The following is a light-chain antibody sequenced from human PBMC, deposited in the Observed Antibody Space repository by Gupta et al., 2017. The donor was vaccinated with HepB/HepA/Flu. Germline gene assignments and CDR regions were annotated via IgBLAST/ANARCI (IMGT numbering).Light chain of an antibody. V-gene: IGLV2-14*01. J-gene: IGLJ3*02. CDR3: SSYTSSSTLV. Sequence: QSALTQPPSVSGSPGHSLTIPFTATSSDVGGYNYVSWYQQHPGKAPKLMIYDVSNRPPGVSNRFSGSKSGNTASLAIAGLQAEDEDDYYCSSYTSSSTLVFGGGTKLTVL. CDR2: DVS. CDR1: SSDVGGYNY.